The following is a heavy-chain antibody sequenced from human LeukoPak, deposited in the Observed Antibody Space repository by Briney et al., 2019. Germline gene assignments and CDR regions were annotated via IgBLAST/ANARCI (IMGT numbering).Heavy chain of an antibody. V-gene: IGHV4-61*02. D-gene: IGHD5-24*01. CDR3: ASGRDGYDWDFVNY. CDR2: IYTSGST. CDR1: GGSISSGSYY. J-gene: IGHJ4*02. Sequence: SQTLSLTCTVSGGSISSGSYYWSWLRQPAGKGLEWIGRIYTSGSTKYDPSLKSRVTISVDTSKNQFSLKLSSVTAADTAVYYCASGRDGYDWDFVNYWGQGTLVTVSS.